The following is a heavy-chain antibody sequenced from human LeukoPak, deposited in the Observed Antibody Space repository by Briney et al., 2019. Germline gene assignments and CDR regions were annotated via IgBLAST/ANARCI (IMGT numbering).Heavy chain of an antibody. CDR1: GFTVSSNY. CDR3: ARERNGGRGYYFDY. V-gene: IGHV3-53*01. D-gene: IGHD1-26*01. J-gene: IGHJ4*02. Sequence: HSGGSLRLSCAASGFTVSSNYMSWVRQAPGKGLEWVSVIYSGGSTYYADSVKGRFTISRDNSKNTLYLQMNSLRAEDTAVYYCARERNGGRGYYFDYWGQGTLVTVSS. CDR2: IYSGGST.